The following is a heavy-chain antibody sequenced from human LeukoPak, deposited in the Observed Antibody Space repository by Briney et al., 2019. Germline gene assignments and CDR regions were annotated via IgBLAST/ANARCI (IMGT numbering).Heavy chain of an antibody. Sequence: GAAVRVSCTASGYTFTVYYMHWVRQAPGQGVEWMGRIKPKSGDTNSPQKFQGRVTITRDTSITKAYMELSSLTSDDTAVYFCARSAGHCNDGVCFTDYYMDVWGKGTTVTVSS. CDR3: ARSAGHCNDGVCFTDYYMDV. D-gene: IGHD2-8*01. CDR1: GYTFTVYY. J-gene: IGHJ6*03. CDR2: IKPKSGDT. V-gene: IGHV1-2*06.